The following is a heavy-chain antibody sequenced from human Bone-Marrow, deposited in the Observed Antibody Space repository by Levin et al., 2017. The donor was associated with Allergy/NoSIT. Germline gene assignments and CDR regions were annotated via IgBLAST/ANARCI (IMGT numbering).Heavy chain of an antibody. CDR1: GITFSTYE. V-gene: IGHV3-48*03. J-gene: IGHJ4*02. CDR2: ISSSRHNI. CDR3: ARDANSGWFFDY. D-gene: IGHD6-19*01. Sequence: GESLKISCVVSGITFSTYEMNWVRQAPGKGLEWISYISSSRHNIYYADSVKGRFTISRDNAKNSLYLQMNSLRVEDTAVYYCARDANSGWFFDYWGQGALVTVSS.